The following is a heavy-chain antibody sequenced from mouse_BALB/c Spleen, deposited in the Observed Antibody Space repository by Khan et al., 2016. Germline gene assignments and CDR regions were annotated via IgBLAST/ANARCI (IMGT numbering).Heavy chain of an antibody. CDR1: GYTFTDYS. Sequence: QIQLVQSGPELKKPGETVKISCKASGYTFTDYSMHWVKQAPGKGLKWMGWINTETGEPTYADDFKGRFAFSLETSASTAYLQINNLKNEETATYCCAPITTAPFAYWGQGTLVTVSA. V-gene: IGHV9-2-1*01. D-gene: IGHD1-1*01. J-gene: IGHJ3*01. CDR2: INTETGEP. CDR3: APITTAPFAY.